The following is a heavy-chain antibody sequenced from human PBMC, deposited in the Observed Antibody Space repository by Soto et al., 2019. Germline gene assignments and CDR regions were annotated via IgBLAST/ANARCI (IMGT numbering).Heavy chain of an antibody. Sequence: GSLRVTCVASGVTFTTHRMHWVRQAPGKGLVWVSRIYFDGITTNYADCVKGGLTVSRDNAKNTVYLHVNTLREEDTAVYYCARGGAIGVDYWGQGTLVTVSS. J-gene: IGHJ4*02. CDR2: IYFDGITT. CDR3: ARGGAIGVDY. V-gene: IGHV3-74*01. CDR1: GVTFTTHR.